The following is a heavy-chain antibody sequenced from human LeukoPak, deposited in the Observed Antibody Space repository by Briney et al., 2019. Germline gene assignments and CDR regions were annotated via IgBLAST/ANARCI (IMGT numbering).Heavy chain of an antibody. V-gene: IGHV3-23*01. CDR1: GLTLRSYG. CDR3: AKDPNGDYIGAFDA. Sequence: GGSLRLSCAGSGLTLRSYGMTWVRQAPGKWLEWVSSISGNGGVTTYADSVKGRFTMSRDNSRNTLYLQMDSLRAEDTAVYYCAKDPNGDYIGAFDAWGQGTMVTVSS. CDR2: ISGNGGVT. J-gene: IGHJ3*01. D-gene: IGHD2-8*01.